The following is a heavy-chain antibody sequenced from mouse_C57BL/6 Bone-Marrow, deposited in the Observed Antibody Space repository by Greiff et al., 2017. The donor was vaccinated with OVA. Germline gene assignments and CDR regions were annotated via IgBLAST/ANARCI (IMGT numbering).Heavy chain of an antibody. CDR1: GYSFTGYY. D-gene: IGHD4-1*01. J-gene: IGHJ3*01. CDR2: SNPSTGGT. V-gene: IGHV1-42*01. CDR3: ARGGTSPFAY. Sequence: VQLQQSGPELVKPGASVKISCKASGYSFTGYYMNWVKQSPEKSLEWIGESNPSTGGTTYNQKFKAKATLTVDKSSSTAYMQLKRLTSEDSAVYYCARGGTSPFAYWGQGTLVTVSA.